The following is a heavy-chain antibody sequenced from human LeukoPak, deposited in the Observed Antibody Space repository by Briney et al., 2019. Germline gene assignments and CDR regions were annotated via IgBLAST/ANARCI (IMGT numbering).Heavy chain of an antibody. J-gene: IGHJ4*02. V-gene: IGHV3-21*01. CDR1: GFSFRSSW. D-gene: IGHD5-18*01. CDR2: ISSSSSYI. CDR3: ASSIVDTAMVMIDY. Sequence: GGSLRLSCAASGFSFRSSWMNWVRQAPGKGLEWVSSISSSSSYIYYADSVKGRFTISRDNAKNSLYLQMNSLRAEDTAVYYCASSIVDTAMVMIDYWGQGTLVTVSS.